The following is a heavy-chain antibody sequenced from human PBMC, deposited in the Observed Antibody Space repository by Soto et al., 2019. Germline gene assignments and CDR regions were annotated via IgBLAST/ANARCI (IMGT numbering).Heavy chain of an antibody. Sequence: QLQLQESGPGLVKPSETLSLTCTVSGGSISSSSYYWGWIRQPPGKGLEWIGSIYYSGSTYYNPSLKSRVTISVETSKNQFSLKLSSVTAADTAVYYCARGRYYYYGMDVWGQGTTVTVSS. CDR3: ARGRYYYYGMDV. V-gene: IGHV4-39*01. J-gene: IGHJ6*02. CDR2: IYYSGST. CDR1: GGSISSSSYY.